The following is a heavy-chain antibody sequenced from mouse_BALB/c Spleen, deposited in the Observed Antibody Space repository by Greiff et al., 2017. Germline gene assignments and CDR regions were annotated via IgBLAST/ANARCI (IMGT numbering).Heavy chain of an antibody. CDR3: ALYGKGYYFDY. CDR2: IYPGDGDT. D-gene: IGHD2-1*01. CDR1: GYAFSSYW. Sequence: VQLQQSGAELVRPGSSVKISCKASGYAFSSYWMNWVKQRPGQGLEWIGQIYPGDGDTNYNGKFKGKATLTADKSSSTAYMQLSSLTSEDSAVYFCALYGKGYYFDYWGQGTTLTVSS. J-gene: IGHJ2*01. V-gene: IGHV1-80*01.